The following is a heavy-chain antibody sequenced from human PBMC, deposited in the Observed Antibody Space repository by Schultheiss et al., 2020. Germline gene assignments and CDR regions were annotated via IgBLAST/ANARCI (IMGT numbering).Heavy chain of an antibody. Sequence: SETLSLTCTVSGGSISSYYWSWIRQPPGKGLEWIGSIYYSGSTNYNPSLKSRVTISVDTSKNQFSQKLSSVTAADTAVYYCVRGRRNYPYGMDVWGQGTTVTVSS. D-gene: IGHD1-7*01. CDR3: VRGRRNYPYGMDV. V-gene: IGHV4-59*01. J-gene: IGHJ6*02. CDR1: GGSISSYY. CDR2: IYYSGST.